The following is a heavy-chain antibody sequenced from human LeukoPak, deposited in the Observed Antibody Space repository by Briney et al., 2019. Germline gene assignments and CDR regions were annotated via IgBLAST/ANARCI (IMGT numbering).Heavy chain of an antibody. CDR1: GGSISSSSYY. CDR2: IYYSGST. J-gene: IGHJ4*02. Sequence: SETLSLTCTVSGGSISSSSYYWGWIRQPPGKGLEWIGSIYYSGSTYYNPSLKSRVTISVDTSKNQFSLKPSSVTAADTAVYYCARGRDGYRFDYWGQGTLVTVSS. CDR3: ARGRDGYRFDY. V-gene: IGHV4-39*07. D-gene: IGHD5-24*01.